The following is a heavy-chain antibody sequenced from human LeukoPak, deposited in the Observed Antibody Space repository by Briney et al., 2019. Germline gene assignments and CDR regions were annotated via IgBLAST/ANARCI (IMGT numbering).Heavy chain of an antibody. Sequence: SVKVSCKGSGYPFSSYGITWVRHAAGQSLDYLGRITPYNGNTQYGQNVKGRVTMTTETSTSTAYMELRNLRSDDTAVYFCASGAYYPFDFWGQGTLVTVSS. D-gene: IGHD1-26*01. CDR1: GYPFSSYG. V-gene: IGHV1-18*01. CDR2: ITPYNGNT. CDR3: ASGAYYPFDF. J-gene: IGHJ4*02.